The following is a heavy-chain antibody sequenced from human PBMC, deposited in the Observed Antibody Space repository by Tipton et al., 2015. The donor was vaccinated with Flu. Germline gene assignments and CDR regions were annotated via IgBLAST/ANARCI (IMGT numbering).Heavy chain of an antibody. V-gene: IGHV3-7*01. Sequence: SLRLSCAASGFTFSSYWMSWVRQAPGKGLEWVANIKQDGSEKYYVDSVKGRFTISRDNAKHSLYLQMNSLRAEDTAVYYCARAPEWLSYGFDIWGQGTMVTVSS. D-gene: IGHD3-3*01. J-gene: IGHJ3*02. CDR1: GFTFSSYW. CDR3: ARAPEWLSYGFDI. CDR2: IKQDGSEK.